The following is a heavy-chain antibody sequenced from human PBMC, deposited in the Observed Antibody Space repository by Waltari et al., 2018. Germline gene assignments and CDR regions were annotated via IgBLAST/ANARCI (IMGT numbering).Heavy chain of an antibody. CDR1: GGSISSHY. Sequence: QVQLQESGPGLVKPSETLSLTCTVSGGSISSHYWRWIRQPPGKGLEWIGYIYYSGSTNYNPSLKSRVTISVDTSKNQFSLKLSSVTAADTAVYYCARRGGYCTGGVCFSLYYFDYWGQGTLVTVSS. J-gene: IGHJ4*02. CDR3: ARRGGYCTGGVCFSLYYFDY. CDR2: IYYSGST. V-gene: IGHV4-59*11. D-gene: IGHD2-8*02.